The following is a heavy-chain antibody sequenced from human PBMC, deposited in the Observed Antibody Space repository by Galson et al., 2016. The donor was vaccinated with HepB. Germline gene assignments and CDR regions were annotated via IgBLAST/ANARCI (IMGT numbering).Heavy chain of an antibody. Sequence: SLRLSCAASGFRFNTYAMYWVRQAPGKGLEWVAIISYDGNKKFYGDSVKGRFTISRDDSKYTLSLQMISLRPEDTAVYFCARVRYASLVVPGNPIDYWGRGALVTVSS. V-gene: IGHV3-30*14. J-gene: IGHJ4*02. CDR3: ARVRYASLVVPGNPIDY. CDR1: GFRFNTYA. D-gene: IGHD2-21*02. CDR2: ISYDGNKK.